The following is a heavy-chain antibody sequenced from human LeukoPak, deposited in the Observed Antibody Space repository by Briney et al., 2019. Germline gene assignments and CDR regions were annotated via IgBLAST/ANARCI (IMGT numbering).Heavy chain of an antibody. CDR3: AKGETVTSSVFDY. CDR2: IGGSAGST. CDR1: GFTFSTYV. J-gene: IGHJ4*02. V-gene: IGHV3-23*01. Sequence: GGSLRLSCAASGFTFSTYVMSWVRQAPGKGLEWVSAIGGSAGSTYYADSVTGRFVISRDNYKNTLYLQSNSLRAEDTAVYYCAKGETVTSSVFDYWGQGTLVTVSS. D-gene: IGHD2-21*02.